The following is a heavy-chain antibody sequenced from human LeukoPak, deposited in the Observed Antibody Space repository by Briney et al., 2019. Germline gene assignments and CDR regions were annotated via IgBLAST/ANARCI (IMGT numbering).Heavy chain of an antibody. CDR1: GFTFSSYW. CDR3: ARGATMIVVPFDF. Sequence: PGGSLRLSCAASGFTFSSYWMYWVRQAPGKGLVWVSRIKTDGSSTSYADSVKGRFTISRDNSKNMLHLQMNSLRVEDTAVYYCARGATMIVVPFDFWGQGTLVTVSS. D-gene: IGHD3-22*01. CDR2: IKTDGSST. J-gene: IGHJ4*02. V-gene: IGHV3-74*01.